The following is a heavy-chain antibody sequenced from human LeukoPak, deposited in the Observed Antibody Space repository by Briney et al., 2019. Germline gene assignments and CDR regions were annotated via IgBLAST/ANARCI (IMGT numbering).Heavy chain of an antibody. V-gene: IGHV4-4*07. CDR2: IYTSGST. J-gene: IGHJ4*02. CDR1: GGSISSYY. Sequence: SETLSLTCTVSGGSISSYYWSWIRQPAGKGLEWIGRIYTSGSTNYNPFLKSRVTMSVDTFKNQFSLKLSSVTAADTAVYYCARAHSSGWLFDYWGQGTLVTVSP. D-gene: IGHD6-19*01. CDR3: ARAHSSGWLFDY.